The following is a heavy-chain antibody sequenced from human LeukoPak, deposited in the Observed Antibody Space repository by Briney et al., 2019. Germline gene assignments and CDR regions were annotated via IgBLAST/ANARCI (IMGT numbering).Heavy chain of an antibody. J-gene: IGHJ4*02. Sequence: SETLSLTCSVSNASISSYYWSWLRQSPGGALVWLGYISNGASTNYNPSLKSRVTISVDTSKTQFSLKLSSVTAADTAVYYCARHWGSCRGGDCYTFDCWGQGTLVTVSS. V-gene: IGHV4-59*08. CDR3: ARHWGSCRGGDCYTFDC. CDR2: ISNGAST. CDR1: NASISSYY. D-gene: IGHD2-21*02.